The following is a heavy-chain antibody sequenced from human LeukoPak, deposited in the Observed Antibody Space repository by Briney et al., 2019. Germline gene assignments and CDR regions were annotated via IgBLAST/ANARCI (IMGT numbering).Heavy chain of an antibody. Sequence: SETLSLTCAVYGGSFSGYSWTWIRQPPGKGLEWIGEMSHSGYPNYNPSLKSRVAISVDTSKNQFSLKLSSVTAADTAVYYCARARNYYDSSDYYEGDAFDIWGQGTMVTVSS. V-gene: IGHV4-34*01. D-gene: IGHD3-22*01. CDR3: ARARNYYDSSDYYEGDAFDI. CDR2: MSHSGYP. CDR1: GGSFSGYS. J-gene: IGHJ3*02.